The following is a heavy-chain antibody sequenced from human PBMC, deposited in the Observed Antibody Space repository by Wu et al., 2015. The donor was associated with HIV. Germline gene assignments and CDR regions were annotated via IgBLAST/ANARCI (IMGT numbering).Heavy chain of an antibody. J-gene: IGHJ6*03. V-gene: IGHV1-69*14. Sequence: QVQLVQSGAEVKKPGSSVRVSCKTSGGTFENYAITWVRQAPGQGLEWMGGIIPMFTTTNYRQKFQGRVSITADTSTGTAYMELSSLRPDDTAIYYCARGRGFADGGGGILTYNYDSSGDFFYYLDVWGSGTTVIVSS. CDR3: ARGRGFADGGGGILTYNYDSSGDFFYYLDV. CDR1: GGTFENYA. D-gene: IGHD3-22*01. CDR2: IIPMFTTT.